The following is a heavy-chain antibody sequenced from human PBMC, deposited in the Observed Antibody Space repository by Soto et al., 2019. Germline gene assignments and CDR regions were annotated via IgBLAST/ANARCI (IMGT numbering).Heavy chain of an antibody. CDR2: VTNTGGDK. D-gene: IGHD3-10*01. CDR1: VFTFSNNA. Sequence: WWSLRLSCSASVFTFSNNAMSWFRQAPGKGLELVSIVTNTGGDKLYADSVKGRFIISRDNSKNTLYLQMNSLRAEDTAIYYCARASGESYPGSRVFVSWGQGTRVTVSS. CDR3: ARASGESYPGSRVFVS. V-gene: IGHV3-23*01. J-gene: IGHJ4*02.